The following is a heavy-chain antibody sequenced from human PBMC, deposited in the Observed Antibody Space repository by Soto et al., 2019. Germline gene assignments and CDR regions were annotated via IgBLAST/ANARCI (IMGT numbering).Heavy chain of an antibody. D-gene: IGHD3-10*01. CDR3: AKDRATMVRGVIRAEGFDP. J-gene: IGHJ5*02. CDR1: GFTFSSYG. CDR2: ISYDGSNK. V-gene: IGHV3-30*18. Sequence: PGGSLRLSCAASGFTFSSYGMHWVRQAPGKGLEWVAVISYDGSNKYYADSVKGRFTISRDNSKNTLYLQMNSLRAEDTAVYYCAKDRATMVRGVIRAEGFDPWGQGTLVTVSS.